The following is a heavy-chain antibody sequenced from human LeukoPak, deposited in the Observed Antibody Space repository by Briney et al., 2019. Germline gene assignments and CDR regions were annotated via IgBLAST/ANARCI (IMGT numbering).Heavy chain of an antibody. CDR1: GGTFSSYT. CDR2: IIPILGIA. CDR3: ARASPLATIPPLDY. J-gene: IGHJ4*02. Sequence: GSSVKVSCKASGGTFSSYTISWVRQAPGQGLEWMGRIIPILGIANYAQKFHGRVTITADKSTSTAYLELSSLRSEDTAVYYCARASPLATIPPLDYWGQGTLVTVSS. D-gene: IGHD5-24*01. V-gene: IGHV1-69*02.